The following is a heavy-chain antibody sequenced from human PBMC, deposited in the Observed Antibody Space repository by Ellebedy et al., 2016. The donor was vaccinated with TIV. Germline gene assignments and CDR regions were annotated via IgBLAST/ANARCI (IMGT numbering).Heavy chain of an antibody. V-gene: IGHV3-30*18. CDR2: ISYDGNNK. CDR3: AKELNVDSAY. CDR1: GFTFSSFC. J-gene: IGHJ4*02. Sequence: PGGSLRLSCAASGFTFSSFCMHWVRQAPGKGLEWVATISYDGNNKYDGDSVKGRFTISRDNSKNTLSLQMNSLRGDDTAVYYCAKELNVDSAYWGQGTLVTVSS. D-gene: IGHD5-18*01.